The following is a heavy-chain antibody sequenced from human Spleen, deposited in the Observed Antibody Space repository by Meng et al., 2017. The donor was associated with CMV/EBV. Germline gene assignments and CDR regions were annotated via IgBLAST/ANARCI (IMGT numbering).Heavy chain of an antibody. D-gene: IGHD4/OR15-4a*01. CDR3: ATLTNYQADY. CDR2: VDPEDDET. V-gene: IGHV1-69-2*01. CDR1: GFTFTDYY. Sequence: IACTVSGFTFTDYYIHLVQQAPGKGLEWMGLVDPEDDETIYAKKFQGRVTITADTATDTAFMELNNLRSEDTAVYYCATLTNYQADYWGQGTLVTVSS. J-gene: IGHJ4*02.